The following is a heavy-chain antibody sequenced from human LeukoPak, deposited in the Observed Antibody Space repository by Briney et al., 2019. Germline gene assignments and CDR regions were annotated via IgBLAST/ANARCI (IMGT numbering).Heavy chain of an antibody. Sequence: GGSLGLSCAASGFTFSSYAMSWVRQAPGKVLEWVSAISGSGGSTYYADSVKGRFTISRDNSKNTLYLQMNSLRAEDTAVYYCAKGEGRVPAAIGPDYYGMDVWGQGTTVTVSS. V-gene: IGHV3-23*01. CDR3: AKGEGRVPAAIGPDYYGMDV. CDR1: GFTFSSYA. CDR2: ISGSGGST. D-gene: IGHD2-2*01. J-gene: IGHJ6*02.